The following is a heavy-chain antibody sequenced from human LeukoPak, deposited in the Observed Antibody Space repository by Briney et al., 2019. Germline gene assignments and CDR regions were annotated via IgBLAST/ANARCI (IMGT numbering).Heavy chain of an antibody. V-gene: IGHV4-59*01. CDR2: IYYSGST. CDR3: ARVGYYDFWSGYYQPYYYYGMDV. CDR1: GGSINSYY. J-gene: IGHJ6*02. Sequence: SETLSLTCTVSGGSINSYYWSWIRQPPGKGLEWIGYIYYSGSTNYNPSLKSRVTISVDTSKNQFSLKLSSVTAADTAVYYCARVGYYDFWSGYYQPYYYYGMDVWGQGTTVTVSS. D-gene: IGHD3-3*01.